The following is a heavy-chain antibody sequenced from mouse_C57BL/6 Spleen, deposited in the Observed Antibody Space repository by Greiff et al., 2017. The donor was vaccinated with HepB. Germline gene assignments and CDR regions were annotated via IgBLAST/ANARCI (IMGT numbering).Heavy chain of an antibody. CDR1: GYTFTSYT. CDR2: INPSSGYT. CDR3: ARRGDYYGSSYVGYFDV. J-gene: IGHJ1*03. V-gene: IGHV1-4*01. Sequence: QVQLKQSGAELARPGASVKMSCKASGYTFTSYTMHWVKQRPGQGLEWIGYINPSSGYTKYNQKFKDKATLTADKSSSTAYMQLSSLTSEDSAVYYCARRGDYYGSSYVGYFDVWGTGTTVTVSS. D-gene: IGHD1-1*01.